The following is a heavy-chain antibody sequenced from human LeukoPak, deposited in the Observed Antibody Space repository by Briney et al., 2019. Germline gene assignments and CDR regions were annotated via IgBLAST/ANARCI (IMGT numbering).Heavy chain of an antibody. CDR3: ASYSSFVGLTDY. D-gene: IGHD6-6*01. V-gene: IGHV4-4*09. Sequence: SETLSLTCTVSGGSISSYYWSWIRQPPGKGLEWIGYIYTSGSTNYNPSLKSRVTISVDTSKNQFSLKLSSVTAADTAVYYCASYSSFVGLTDYWGQGTLVTVSS. J-gene: IGHJ4*02. CDR2: IYTSGST. CDR1: GGSISSYY.